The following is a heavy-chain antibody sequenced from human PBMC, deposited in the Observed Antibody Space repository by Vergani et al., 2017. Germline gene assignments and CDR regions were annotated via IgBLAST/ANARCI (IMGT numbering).Heavy chain of an antibody. V-gene: IGHV4-34*01. CDR2: INHSGST. D-gene: IGHD1-14*01. J-gene: IGHJ3*02. CDR3: ATRTWRRAFDI. CDR1: GGSISSHY. Sequence: QVQLQESGPGLVKPSETLSLTCTVSGGSISSHYWSWTRQPPGKGLGWIGEINHSGSTNYNPSLKRRVTISVDTSKNQFSLKLSSVTAADTAVYYCATRTWRRAFDIWGQGTMVTVSS.